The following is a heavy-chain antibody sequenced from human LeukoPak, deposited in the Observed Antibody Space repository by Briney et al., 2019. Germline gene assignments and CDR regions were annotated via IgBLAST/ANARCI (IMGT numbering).Heavy chain of an antibody. CDR3: ARQRVAGSSFDP. D-gene: IGHD1-26*01. J-gene: IGHJ5*02. CDR2: ISCSGST. Sequence: SGTLSLTCTVSGGSIRSYYWSWIRQPPGKGLEWIGNISCSGSTNHNPSLKSRVTISVDTSKNQFSLKLSSVTAADTAVYYCARQRVAGSSFDPWGQGTLVTVSS. V-gene: IGHV4-59*08. CDR1: GGSIRSYY.